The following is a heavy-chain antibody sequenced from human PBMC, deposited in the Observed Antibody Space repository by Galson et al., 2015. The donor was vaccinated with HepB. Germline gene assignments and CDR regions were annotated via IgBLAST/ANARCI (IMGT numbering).Heavy chain of an antibody. J-gene: IGHJ4*02. Sequence: SVKVSCKASGYTFTSYGISWVRQAPGQGLEWMGWISAYNGNTNYAQKLQGRVMITADKSTSTAYMELSSLRSEDTAVYYCASAGNCGGDCYQSPDYYFDYWGQGTLVTVSS. CDR1: GYTFTSYG. V-gene: IGHV1-18*04. CDR2: ISAYNGNT. CDR3: ASAGNCGGDCYQSPDYYFDY. D-gene: IGHD2-21*01.